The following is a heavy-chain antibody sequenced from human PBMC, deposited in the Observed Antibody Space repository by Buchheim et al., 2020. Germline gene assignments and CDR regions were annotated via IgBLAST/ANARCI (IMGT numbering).Heavy chain of an antibody. D-gene: IGHD2-2*01. CDR3: ARSSAEYYYGMDV. CDR1: GFTFSSYE. CDR2: ISSSGSTI. J-gene: IGHJ6*02. V-gene: IGHV3-48*03. Sequence: EVQLVESGGGLVQPGGSLRLSCAASGFTFSSYEMNWVRQAPGKGLEWVSYISSSGSTIYYADSVKGRFTISRANTKNPRYLQMNSLRAEDTAVYYCARSSAEYYYGMDVWGQGTT.